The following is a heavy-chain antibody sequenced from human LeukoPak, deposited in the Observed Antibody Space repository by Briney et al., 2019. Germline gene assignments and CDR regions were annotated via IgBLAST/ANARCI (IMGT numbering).Heavy chain of an antibody. Sequence: PSETLSLTCAVYGGSFSGYYWSWIRQPPGKGMEWNGEINHSGSTNYNPSLKSRVTISVDTSKNQFSLKLSSVTAADTAVYYSARRLGYCSGGSCYGNWSDPWGQGTLVTVSS. CDR3: ARRLGYCSGGSCYGNWSDP. V-gene: IGHV4-34*01. J-gene: IGHJ5*02. D-gene: IGHD2-15*01. CDR1: GGSFSGYY. CDR2: INHSGST.